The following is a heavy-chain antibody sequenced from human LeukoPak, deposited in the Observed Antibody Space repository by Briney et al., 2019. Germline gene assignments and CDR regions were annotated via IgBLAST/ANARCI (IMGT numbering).Heavy chain of an antibody. Sequence: PSETLSLTCTVSGGSVTSYYWTWIRQPPGKGLEWIGYIYYSGTTNYNPPLKSRVTISVDTSKNQSSLKMNSITAADTAVYYCARYIGSPRYCDYWGQGSLVTVSS. CDR2: IYYSGTT. D-gene: IGHD1-26*01. CDR3: ARYIGSPRYCDY. V-gene: IGHV4-59*08. J-gene: IGHJ4*02. CDR1: GGSVTSYY.